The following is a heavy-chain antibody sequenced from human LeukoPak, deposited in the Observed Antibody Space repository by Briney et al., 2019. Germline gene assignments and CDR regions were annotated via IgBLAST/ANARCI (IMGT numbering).Heavy chain of an antibody. CDR1: GFTFSTYR. Sequence: GGSLRLSCAASGFTFSTYRMSWVRQAPGKGLEWVAHIKQDGSEKHYVDPVKGRFTISRDNAKNSLYLQMSSLRAEDTAVYYCTRVEETATTAAIIRKYSYYYYYMDVWGKGNTVTVSS. CDR2: IKQDGSEK. J-gene: IGHJ6*03. V-gene: IGHV3-7*01. D-gene: IGHD4-11*01. CDR3: TRVEETATTAAIIRKYSYYYYYMDV.